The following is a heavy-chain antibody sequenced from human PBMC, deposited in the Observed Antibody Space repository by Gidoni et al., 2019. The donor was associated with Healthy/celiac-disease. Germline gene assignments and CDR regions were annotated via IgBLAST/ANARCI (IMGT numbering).Heavy chain of an antibody. D-gene: IGHD5-12*01. J-gene: IGHJ3*02. V-gene: IGHV3-66*01. CDR2: IYSGGST. CDR1: GFTVSSHY. Sequence: EVQLVESGGGLVQPGGSLRLSCAASGFTVSSHYMTWVRQAPGKGLEWVSVIYSGGSTYYADSVKGRFTISRDNSKNTLYLQMNSLRVEDTAVYFCARAPNDGYNWIPIVSAFDIWGQGTMVTVSS. CDR3: ARAPNDGYNWIPIVSAFDI.